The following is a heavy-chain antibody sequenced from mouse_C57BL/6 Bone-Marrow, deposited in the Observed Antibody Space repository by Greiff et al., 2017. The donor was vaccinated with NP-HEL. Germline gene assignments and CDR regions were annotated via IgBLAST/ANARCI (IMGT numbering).Heavy chain of an antibody. Sequence: VKLMESGAELARPGASVKMSCKASGYTFTSYTMHWVKQRPGQGLEWIGYINPSSGYTKYNQKFKDKATLTADKSSSTAYMQLSSLTSEDSAVYYCARPGTGDFDYWGQGTTLTVSS. CDR1: GYTFTSYT. CDR3: ARPGTGDFDY. V-gene: IGHV1-4*01. J-gene: IGHJ2*01. D-gene: IGHD4-1*01. CDR2: INPSSGYT.